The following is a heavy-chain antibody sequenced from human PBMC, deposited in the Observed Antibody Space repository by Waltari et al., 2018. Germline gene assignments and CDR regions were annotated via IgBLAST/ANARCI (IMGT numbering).Heavy chain of an antibody. CDR2: IRKKSDGEIT. V-gene: IGHV3-15*02. Sequence: EVQLVEAGGAFVRPGGSLTVSCAASGLHFNNAWMTWVRQAPGKGLEWVCRIRKKSDGEITDYAAPVRGRFTISRDDSKNTLYLQMDSLKTEDTAVYYCTTTVAAGEFDYWGQGTLVTVSS. J-gene: IGHJ4*02. D-gene: IGHD7-27*01. CDR1: GLHFNNAW. CDR3: TTTVAAGEFDY.